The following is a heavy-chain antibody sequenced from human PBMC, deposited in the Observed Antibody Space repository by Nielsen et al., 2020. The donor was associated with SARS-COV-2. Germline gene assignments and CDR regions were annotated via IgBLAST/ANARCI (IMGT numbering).Heavy chain of an antibody. CDR1: GFPFSSYS. CDR3: ARVSLNADYYYGMDV. Sequence: GGSLRLSCAASGFPFSSYSLSWVRQAPGKGLEWVSTISGTGSSIYYADSVKGRFTISRDNAKNSVYLQMNSLRAEDTAVYYCARVSLNADYYYGMDVWGQGTTVTVSS. D-gene: IGHD2-15*01. J-gene: IGHJ6*02. V-gene: IGHV3-23*01. CDR2: ISGTGSSI.